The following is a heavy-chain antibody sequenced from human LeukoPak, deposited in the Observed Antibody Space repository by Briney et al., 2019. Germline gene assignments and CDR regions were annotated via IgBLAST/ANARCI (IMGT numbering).Heavy chain of an antibody. CDR1: GFTFDDYA. CDR2: ISWNSGSI. Sequence: GGSLRLSCAASGFTFDDYAMHWVRQAPGKGLEWVSGISWNSGSIGYADSVKGRFTISRDNAKNSLYLQMNSLRAEDMALYYCAKDRAAAVLYYFDYWGQGTLVTVSS. CDR3: AKDRAAAVLYYFDY. V-gene: IGHV3-9*03. J-gene: IGHJ4*02. D-gene: IGHD6-13*01.